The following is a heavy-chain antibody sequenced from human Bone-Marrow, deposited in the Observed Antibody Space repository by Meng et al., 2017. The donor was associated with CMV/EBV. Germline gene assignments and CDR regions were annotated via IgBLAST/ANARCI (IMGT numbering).Heavy chain of an antibody. CDR1: SFSGYY. CDR2: IYYSGST. V-gene: IGHV4-59*01. CDR3: ARDEGYCSSTSCYKGDGGFDP. Sequence: SFSGYYWSWIRQPPGKGLEWIGYIYYSGSTNYNPSLKSRVTISVDTSKNQFSLKLSSVTAADTAVYYCARDEGYCSSTSCYKGDGGFDPWGQGTLVTVS. D-gene: IGHD2-2*02. J-gene: IGHJ5*02.